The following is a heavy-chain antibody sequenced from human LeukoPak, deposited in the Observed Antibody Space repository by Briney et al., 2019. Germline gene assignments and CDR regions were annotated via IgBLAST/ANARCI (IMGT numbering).Heavy chain of an antibody. V-gene: IGHV1-69*05. J-gene: IGHJ6*03. CDR1: GGTFSSYA. CDR3: ARHPHYYHYMDV. Sequence: SVKVSCKASGGTFSSYAISWVRQAPGQGLEWMGGIIPIFGTANYAQKFQGRVTITTDESTSTAYMELSSLRSEDTAVYYCARHPHYYHYMDVWGKGTTVTVSS. CDR2: IIPIFGTA.